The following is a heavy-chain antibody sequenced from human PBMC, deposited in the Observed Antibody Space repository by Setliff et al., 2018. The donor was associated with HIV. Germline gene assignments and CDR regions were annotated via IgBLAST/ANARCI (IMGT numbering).Heavy chain of an antibody. CDR3: TTTYGDYVFAEYFQH. Sequence: GGSLRLSCVASGFTFGAHTMNWVRQAPGRGLEWVASIITGTPYVYYAASLKGRFNISRDNAKNSLYLQMNSLRAEDTAVYYCTTTYGDYVFAEYFQHWGQGTLVTVSS. V-gene: IGHV3-21*04. CDR1: GFTFGAHT. J-gene: IGHJ1*01. D-gene: IGHD4-17*01. CDR2: IITGTPYV.